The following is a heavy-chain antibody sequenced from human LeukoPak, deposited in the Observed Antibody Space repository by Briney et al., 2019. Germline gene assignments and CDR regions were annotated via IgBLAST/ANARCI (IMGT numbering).Heavy chain of an antibody. D-gene: IGHD3-10*01. CDR3: AKYFASGSYYKLPH. Sequence: PGGSLRLSCAASGFTFSSYAMSWVRQAPGKGLEWVSTISGSGAYTYYADSVKGRFTISGDNSKNTLYLQMNSLRAEDTAVYSCAKYFASGSYYKLPHWGQGTLVTVSS. CDR1: GFTFSSYA. V-gene: IGHV3-23*01. J-gene: IGHJ1*01. CDR2: ISGSGAYT.